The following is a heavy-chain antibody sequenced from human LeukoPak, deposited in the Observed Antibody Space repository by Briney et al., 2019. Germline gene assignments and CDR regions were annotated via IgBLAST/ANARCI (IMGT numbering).Heavy chain of an antibody. Sequence: NPSETLSLTCTVSGGSISSSSYYWGWIRQPPGKGLEWIGSIYYSGSTYYNPSLKSRVTISVDTSKNQFSLKLSSVTAADTAVYYCASSPGIAAASRRFDPWGQGTLVTVSS. D-gene: IGHD6-13*01. CDR1: GGSISSSSYY. V-gene: IGHV4-39*01. J-gene: IGHJ5*02. CDR3: ASSPGIAAASRRFDP. CDR2: IYYSGST.